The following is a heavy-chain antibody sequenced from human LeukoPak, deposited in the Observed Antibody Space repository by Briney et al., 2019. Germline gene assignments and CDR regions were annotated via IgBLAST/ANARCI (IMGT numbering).Heavy chain of an antibody. D-gene: IGHD1-7*01. CDR3: ARVDRNWNYANDAFDI. J-gene: IGHJ3*02. V-gene: IGHV3-7*01. CDR2: IKQDGSEK. CDR1: GFTFSSYW. Sequence: LTGGSLRLSCAASGFTFSSYWMSWVRQAPGKGLEWVANIKQDGSEKYYVDSVKGRFTISRDNAKNSLYLQMNSLRAEDTAVYYCARVDRNWNYANDAFDIWGQGTMVTVSS.